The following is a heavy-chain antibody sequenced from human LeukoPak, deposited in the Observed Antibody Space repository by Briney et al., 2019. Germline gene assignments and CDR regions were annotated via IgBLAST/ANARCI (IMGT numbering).Heavy chain of an antibody. J-gene: IGHJ4*02. CDR3: ARTEYYFDH. Sequence: SETLSLTCTVSSDSISSSYWSWIRQPPGMGLEWIGYIYYSGSSNYNPSFKSRVTMSVDTSKRQFSLRVSSVTAADTAVYYCARTEYYFDHWGQGTLVTVSS. V-gene: IGHV4-59*01. D-gene: IGHD3-10*01. CDR1: SDSISSSY. CDR2: IYYSGSS.